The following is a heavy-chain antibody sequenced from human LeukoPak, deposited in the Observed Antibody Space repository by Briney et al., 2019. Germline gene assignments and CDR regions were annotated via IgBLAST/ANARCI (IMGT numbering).Heavy chain of an antibody. J-gene: IGHJ4*02. V-gene: IGHV1-24*01. CDR3: ATAGADSSGYYTFDY. CDR2: FDPEDGET. Sequence: ASVKVSCKVSGYTLTELSMHWVRQAPGKGLEWMGGFDPEDGETIYAQKFQGRVTMTEDTSTDTAYMELSSLRSEDTAVYYCATAGADSSGYYTFDYWGQGTLVTVSS. D-gene: IGHD3-22*01. CDR1: GYTLTELS.